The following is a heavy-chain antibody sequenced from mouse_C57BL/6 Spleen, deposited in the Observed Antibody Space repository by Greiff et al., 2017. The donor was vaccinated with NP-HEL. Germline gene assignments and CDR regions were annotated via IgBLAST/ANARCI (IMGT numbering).Heavy chain of an antibody. CDR2: IYPRSGNT. CDR3: ARWLITTVVEGYFDV. V-gene: IGHV1-81*01. J-gene: IGHJ1*03. Sequence: VQLQQSGAELARPGASVKLSCKASGYTFTSYGISWVKQRTGQGLEWIGEIYPRSGNTYYNEKFKGKATLTADKSSSTAYMELRSLTSEDSAVYCCARWLITTVVEGYFDVWGTGTTVTVSS. D-gene: IGHD1-1*01. CDR1: GYTFTSYG.